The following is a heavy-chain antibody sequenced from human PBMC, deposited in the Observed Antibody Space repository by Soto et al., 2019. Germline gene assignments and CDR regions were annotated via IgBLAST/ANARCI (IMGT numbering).Heavy chain of an antibody. CDR1: GDSVSSNSAG. J-gene: IGHJ4*01. V-gene: IGHV6-1*01. CDR2: TYYRSKWYY. Sequence: PSQTLSLTCAITGDSVSSNSAGWSWVRQFPSRGLEWLGRTYYRSKWYYEYAVSVRGRITINPDTSKNLYSLQLNSVTPEDTAVYFCARGEQYSGRIFDYWGQGTLVAVAS. D-gene: IGHD1-26*01. CDR3: ARGEQYSGRIFDY.